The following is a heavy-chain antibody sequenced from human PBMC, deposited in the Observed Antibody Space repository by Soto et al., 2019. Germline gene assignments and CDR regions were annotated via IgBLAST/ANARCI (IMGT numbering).Heavy chain of an antibody. Sequence: GGSLRLSCAASGFTFSSYAMHWVRQAPGKGLEWVAVIAYDGSNKYYADSVKGRFTISRDNSKNTLYLQMNSLRAEDTAVYYCATLLPQKLRKGPDAFDIWGQGTMVTVSS. V-gene: IGHV3-30-3*01. D-gene: IGHD4-4*01. CDR3: ATLLPQKLRKGPDAFDI. J-gene: IGHJ3*02. CDR1: GFTFSSYA. CDR2: IAYDGSNK.